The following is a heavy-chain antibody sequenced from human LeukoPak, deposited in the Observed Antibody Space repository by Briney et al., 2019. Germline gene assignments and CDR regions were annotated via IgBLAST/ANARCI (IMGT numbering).Heavy chain of an antibody. V-gene: IGHV4-30-4*01. Sequence: SQTLSLTCTVSGVSISSGDYYWSWIRQPPGKGLEWIGYIYYSGSTYYNPSLKSRVTISVDTSKNQFSLKLSSVTAADTAVYYCARGENYYYGMDVWGKGTTVTVSS. CDR1: GVSISSGDYY. J-gene: IGHJ6*04. CDR2: IYYSGST. CDR3: ARGENYYYGMDV.